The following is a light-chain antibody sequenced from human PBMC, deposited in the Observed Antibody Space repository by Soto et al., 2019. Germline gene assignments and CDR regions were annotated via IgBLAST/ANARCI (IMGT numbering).Light chain of an antibody. CDR1: SSNIGSNT. CDR2: SNN. J-gene: IGLJ2*01. V-gene: IGLV1-44*01. Sequence: QSVLTQPPSASGTPGQRVTISCSGSSSNIGSNTVHWYHQLPGTAPKLLIYSNNQRPSGVPARFSGSKSGTSASLAIRGLQSEDEADYYCAAWDDSLNGVVFGGGTKVTVL. CDR3: AAWDDSLNGVV.